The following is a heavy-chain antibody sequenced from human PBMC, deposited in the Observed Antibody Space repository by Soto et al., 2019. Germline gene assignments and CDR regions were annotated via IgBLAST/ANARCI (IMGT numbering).Heavy chain of an antibody. J-gene: IGHJ3*02. CDR1: GGSISSYY. V-gene: IGHV4-59*01. Sequence: QVQLQESGPGLVKPSETLSLTCTVSGGSISSYYWSWIRQPPGKGLEWIGYIYYSGSTNYNPSLKSRVTISVDTSKNQFSLKLRSVTAADTAVYYCARSMVREFDAFDIWGQGTMVTVSS. D-gene: IGHD3-10*01. CDR2: IYYSGST. CDR3: ARSMVREFDAFDI.